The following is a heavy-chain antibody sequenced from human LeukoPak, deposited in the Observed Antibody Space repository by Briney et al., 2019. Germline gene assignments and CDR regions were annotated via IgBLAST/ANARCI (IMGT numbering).Heavy chain of an antibody. Sequence: SETLSLTCTVSGDSISSSGYYWGWIRQSPGTGLEWIGTIYYSGNTYYNPSLKSRVTISVDTSKNQLSLKLSSVTAADTAVYYCARENGDSTVGFDYWGQGTLVTVSS. CDR2: IYYSGNT. J-gene: IGHJ4*02. D-gene: IGHD2/OR15-2a*01. CDR3: ARENGDSTVGFDY. CDR1: GDSISSSGYY. V-gene: IGHV4-39*07.